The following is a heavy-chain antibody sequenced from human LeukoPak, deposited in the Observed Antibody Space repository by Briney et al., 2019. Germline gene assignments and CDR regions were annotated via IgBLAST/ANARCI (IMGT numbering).Heavy chain of an antibody. V-gene: IGHV3-23*01. Sequence: GGSLRLSCVASGFTFSSYAMSWVRQAPGKGLEWVSAISASGGSTYYADSVKGRFTISRDDSKNTLSLQMNSLRAEDTAVYYCAKAAYGDYFDNWGQGTLVTVSS. J-gene: IGHJ4*02. CDR1: GFTFSSYA. CDR3: AKAAYGDYFDN. D-gene: IGHD4-17*01. CDR2: ISASGGST.